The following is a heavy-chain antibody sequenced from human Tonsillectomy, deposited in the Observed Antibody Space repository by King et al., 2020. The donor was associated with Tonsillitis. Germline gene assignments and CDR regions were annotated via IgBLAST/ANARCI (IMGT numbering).Heavy chain of an antibody. J-gene: IGHJ4*02. CDR2: IIPIFASP. CDR3: TSYSGEGINY. V-gene: IGHV1-69*14. CDR1: GGALSNYD. Sequence: QLVQSVADVKKPGSSVKVSCKASGGALSNYDINWVRQAPGQGLEWMGGIIPIFASPNYAQKFQGRVTITADISTSTAYMELSSLRSEDTALYYCTSYSGEGINYWGQGTLVTVSS. D-gene: IGHD2-21*01.